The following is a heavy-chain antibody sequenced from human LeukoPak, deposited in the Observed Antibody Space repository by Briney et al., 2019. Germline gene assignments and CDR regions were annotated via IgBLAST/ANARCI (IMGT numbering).Heavy chain of an antibody. J-gene: IGHJ4*02. D-gene: IGHD3-10*01. Sequence: GGSLRLSCAASGFTFSSYAMSWVRQAPGKGLEWVSTINGGGVNTHYADSVGGRFTISRDNSKNTVFLQMNSLRAEDTAVYYCAKVGRVTMVRGPPDYWGQGTLVTVSS. CDR3: AKVGRVTMVRGPPDY. CDR2: INGGGVNT. V-gene: IGHV3-23*01. CDR1: GFTFSSYA.